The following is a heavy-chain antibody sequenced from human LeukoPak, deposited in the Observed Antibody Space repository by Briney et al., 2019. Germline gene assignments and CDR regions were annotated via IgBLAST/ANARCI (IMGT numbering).Heavy chain of an antibody. CDR3: ARLAYYSGSGSYYFDY. D-gene: IGHD3-10*01. CDR1: GYSFSSYW. J-gene: IGHJ4*02. Sequence: GESLKISCKGSGYSFSSYWIAWVRQMPGKGLEWMGIIYPGDSDTRFSPSFQGQVTISADKSISTAYLQWSSLKASDTAMYYCARLAYYSGSGSYYFDYWGQGTLVTVSS. V-gene: IGHV5-51*01. CDR2: IYPGDSDT.